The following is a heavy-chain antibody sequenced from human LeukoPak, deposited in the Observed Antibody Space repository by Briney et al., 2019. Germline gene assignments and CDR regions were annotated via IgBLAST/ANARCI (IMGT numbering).Heavy chain of an antibody. Sequence: GGSLRLSCAASGFTFSSYSMNWVRQAPGKGLEWVSSISSSSSYIYYADSAKGRFTISRDNAKNSLYLQMNSLRAEDTAVYYCARVGAAAGTGWYFDLWGRGTLVTVSS. D-gene: IGHD6-13*01. CDR3: ARVGAAAGTGWYFDL. CDR1: GFTFSSYS. J-gene: IGHJ2*01. CDR2: ISSSSSYI. V-gene: IGHV3-21*01.